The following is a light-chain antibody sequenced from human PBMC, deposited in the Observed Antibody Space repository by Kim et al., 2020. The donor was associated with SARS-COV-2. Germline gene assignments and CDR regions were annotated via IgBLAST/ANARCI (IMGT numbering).Light chain of an antibody. V-gene: IGKV3-20*01. CDR2: GAS. CDR3: QQYGSSPTT. CDR1: QSVTSSY. J-gene: IGKJ1*01. Sequence: EIVLTQSPGTLSLPPGERGTLSCRASQSVTSSYLAWYQQKPGQAPRLLIYGASSRATGIPDFTLTISRLEPEDFAIYYCQQYGSSPTTFGQGTKVDIK.